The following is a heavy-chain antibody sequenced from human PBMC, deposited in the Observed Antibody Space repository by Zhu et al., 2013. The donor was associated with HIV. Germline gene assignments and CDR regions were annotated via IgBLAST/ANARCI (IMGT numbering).Heavy chain of an antibody. CDR2: ISAYNGNT. J-gene: IGHJ6*02. D-gene: IGHD3-10*01. Sequence: QVQLVQSGAEVKEPGASVKVSCKASGYTFTSYGISWVRQAPGQGLEWMGWISAYNGNTNYAQKLQGRVTMTTDTSTSTAYMELRSLRSDDTAVYYCASAFYGSGSYYNPVYGMDVWGQGTTVTVSS. CDR1: GYTFTSYG. V-gene: IGHV1-18*01. CDR3: ASAFYGSGSYYNPVYGMDV.